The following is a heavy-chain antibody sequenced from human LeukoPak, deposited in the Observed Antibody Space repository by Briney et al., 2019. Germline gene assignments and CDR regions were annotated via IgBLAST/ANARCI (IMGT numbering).Heavy chain of an antibody. CDR2: INPNTGGT. CDR3: ARTSDFDY. J-gene: IGHJ4*02. V-gene: IGHV1-2*02. CDR1: GYTFTGYY. Sequence: ASVKVSCKASGYTFTGYYIHWVRQAPGQGLEWMGWINPNTGGTNYTQKFQGRVTMTRDTSISTAYMELSRLRSDDTAVYYCARTSDFDYWGQGTLVTVSS.